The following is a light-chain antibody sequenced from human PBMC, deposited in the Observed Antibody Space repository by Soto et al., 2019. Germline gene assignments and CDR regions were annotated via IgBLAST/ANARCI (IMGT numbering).Light chain of an antibody. J-gene: IGLJ2*01. Sequence: QSVLTQPASVSGSPGQSITISCTGTSSDVGSYNYVSWYQQHPGKAPELIIYEISNRPSGVSSRFSGSKSGNTASLTISGLQAEDESDYYCSSYTTSHTLVFGGGTKVTVL. CDR2: EIS. CDR3: SSYTTSHTLV. V-gene: IGLV2-14*01. CDR1: SSDVGSYNY.